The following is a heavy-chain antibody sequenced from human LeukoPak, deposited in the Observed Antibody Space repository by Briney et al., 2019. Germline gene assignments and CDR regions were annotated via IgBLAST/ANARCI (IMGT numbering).Heavy chain of an antibody. CDR1: GYTFTTYY. Sequence: GASVKVSCKASGYTFTTYYIHWVRQAPGQGLEWTGLITPSGGSTTYAQKFQGRVTMTRDTSTSTVYMELSSLRSGDTAVYYCARGNPTNYGAYLYYFDYWGQGTLVTVSS. CDR2: ITPSGGST. D-gene: IGHD4-17*01. CDR3: ARGNPTNYGAYLYYFDY. J-gene: IGHJ4*02. V-gene: IGHV1-46*01.